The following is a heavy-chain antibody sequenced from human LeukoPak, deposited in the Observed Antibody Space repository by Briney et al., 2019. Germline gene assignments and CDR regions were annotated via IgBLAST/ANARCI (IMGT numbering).Heavy chain of an antibody. V-gene: IGHV3-20*04. Sequence: PGGSLRLSCAASGFTFDDYGMSWVRQAPGKGLEWVSGTNWNGGSTGYADSVTGRFTISRDNAKNSLYLQMNSLRAEDTALYYCAWHSAYDRGGPDYWGQGTLVTVSS. CDR1: GFTFDDYG. CDR2: TNWNGGST. D-gene: IGHD5-12*01. J-gene: IGHJ4*02. CDR3: AWHSAYDRGGPDY.